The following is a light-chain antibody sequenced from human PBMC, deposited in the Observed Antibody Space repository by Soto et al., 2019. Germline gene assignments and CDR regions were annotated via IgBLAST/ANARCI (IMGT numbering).Light chain of an antibody. CDR3: QQYKNWPPMYT. V-gene: IGKV3-15*01. Sequence: EIVMTQSPATLSVSPGERATLSCRASQSVSSNLAWYQQKPCQAPRLLIYGASTRATGIPAMFSGSGSGTEFTLTISSLQSEDCAVYYCQQYKNWPPMYTFGQGTKLEIK. CDR1: QSVSSN. CDR2: GAS. J-gene: IGKJ2*01.